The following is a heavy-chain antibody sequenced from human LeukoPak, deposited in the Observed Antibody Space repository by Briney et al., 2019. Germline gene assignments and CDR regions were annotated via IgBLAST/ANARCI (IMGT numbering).Heavy chain of an antibody. CDR2: IYYSGST. CDR1: GGSFSGYY. V-gene: IGHV4-59*01. J-gene: IGHJ4*02. CDR3: ARDLDSSSWYNFDY. Sequence: SETLSLTCAVYGGSFSGYYWSWIRQPPGKGLEWIGYIYYSGSTNYNPSLKSRVTISVDTSKNQFSLKLSSVTAADTAVYYCARDLDSSSWYNFDYWGQGTLVTVSS. D-gene: IGHD6-13*01.